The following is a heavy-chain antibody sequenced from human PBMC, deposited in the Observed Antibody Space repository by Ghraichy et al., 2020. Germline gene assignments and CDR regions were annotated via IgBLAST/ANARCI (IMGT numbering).Heavy chain of an antibody. V-gene: IGHV1-18*04. CDR2: ISAYNGNT. D-gene: IGHD6-13*01. J-gene: IGHJ6*02. Sequence: ASVKVSCKASGYTFTSYGISWVRQAPGQGLEWMGWISAYNGNTNYAQKLQGRVTMTTDTSTSTAYMELRSLRSDDTAVYYCARDKPYSSSWFLYLDYGMDVWGQGTTVTVSS. CDR3: ARDKPYSSSWFLYLDYGMDV. CDR1: GYTFTSYG.